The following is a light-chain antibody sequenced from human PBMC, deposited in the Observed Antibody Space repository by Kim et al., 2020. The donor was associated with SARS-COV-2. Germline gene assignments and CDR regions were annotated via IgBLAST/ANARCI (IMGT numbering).Light chain of an antibody. J-gene: IGKJ2*01. CDR3: QKYGTSPRYT. CDR2: GAS. V-gene: IGKV3-20*01. CDR1: RIVAYSF. Sequence: STGEGATLCCRTSRIVAYSFLAWYQPTPGHAPRLLVYGASSRATGIPDRFSGSGSGTVIILTISRLEPEDVAVYYCQKYGTSPRYTFGQGTKLEI.